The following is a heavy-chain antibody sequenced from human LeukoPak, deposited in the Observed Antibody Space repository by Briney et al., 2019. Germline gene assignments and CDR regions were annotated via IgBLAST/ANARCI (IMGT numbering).Heavy chain of an antibody. D-gene: IGHD3-22*01. J-gene: IGHJ3*02. CDR2: IRYDGSNK. CDR3: AKDLPITMIENDAFDI. Sequence: GGSLRLSCAASGFTFSSYGMHWVRQAPGKGLEWVAFIRYDGSNKHYADSVKGRFTISRDNSKNTLYLQMNSLRAEDTAVYYCAKDLPITMIENDAFDIWGQGTMVTVSS. V-gene: IGHV3-30*02. CDR1: GFTFSSYG.